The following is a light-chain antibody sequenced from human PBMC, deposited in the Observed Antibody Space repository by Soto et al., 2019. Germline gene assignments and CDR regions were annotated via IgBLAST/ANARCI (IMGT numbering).Light chain of an antibody. CDR1: SSNIGNNY. Sequence: QPVLTQPPSASGTPGQRVTISCSGSSSNIGNNYVYWYQQFPGTAPKLLIYANNRRPSGVPERFSGSKSGTSASLAISGLRSEDEADYYCSSYTTSSTRVFGTGTKVTVL. V-gene: IGLV1-47*02. CDR2: ANN. CDR3: SSYTTSSTRV. J-gene: IGLJ1*01.